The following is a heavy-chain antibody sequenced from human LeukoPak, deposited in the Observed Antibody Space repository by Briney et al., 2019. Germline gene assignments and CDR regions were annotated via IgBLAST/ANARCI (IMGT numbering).Heavy chain of an antibody. CDR3: ARAYSSSWYLYYGMDV. D-gene: IGHD6-13*01. J-gene: IGHJ6*02. CDR2: ISSSSSYI. Sequence: GGSLRLSCAASGFTFRRYGMPWVRQAPGKGLEWVSSISSSSSYIYFADSVKGRFTISRDNAKNSLYLQMNSLRAEDTAVYYCARAYSSSWYLYYGMDVWGQGTTVTVSS. CDR1: GFTFRRYG. V-gene: IGHV3-21*01.